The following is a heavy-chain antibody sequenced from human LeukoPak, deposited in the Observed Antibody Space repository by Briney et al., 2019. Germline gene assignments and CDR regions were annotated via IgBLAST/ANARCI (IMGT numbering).Heavy chain of an antibody. Sequence: SETLSLTCTVSGGSITSYYWTWIRQPPGKGLEWIGYIDYSGSTNYNTSLKSRVTVSVDRSKNQFSLKLTSVTAADTAVYYCALFEVVVGSTQDFWGQGTLVTVSS. V-gene: IGHV4-59*12. CDR1: GGSITSYY. CDR3: ALFEVVVGSTQDF. J-gene: IGHJ4*02. CDR2: IDYSGST. D-gene: IGHD2-15*01.